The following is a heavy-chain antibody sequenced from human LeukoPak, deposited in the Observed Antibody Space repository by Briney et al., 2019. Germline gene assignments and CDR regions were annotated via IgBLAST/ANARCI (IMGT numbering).Heavy chain of an antibody. CDR2: IYNSGST. V-gene: IGHV4-59*01. Sequence: KPSETLSLTCTVSGGSISTYYWSWIRQPPGKGLEWIGYIYNSGSTNYNPSLKSRVTISVDTSKNQFSLKLSSVTAADTAAYYCARGGGYCSVGSCYSRSWFDPWGQGTLVTVSS. J-gene: IGHJ5*02. CDR1: GGSISTYY. CDR3: ARGGGYCSVGSCYSRSWFDP. D-gene: IGHD2-15*01.